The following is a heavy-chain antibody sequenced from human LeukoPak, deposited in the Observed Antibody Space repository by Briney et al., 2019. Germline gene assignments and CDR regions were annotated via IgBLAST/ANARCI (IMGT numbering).Heavy chain of an antibody. D-gene: IGHD1-26*01. Sequence: GGLLRLSCAASGFNVNSFEMTWVRQAPGLGLEFLSYISDSGGVIKYADSVKGRFIISRDSAENALYLQMNNLGADDTAVYFCAGGPQYTGSFPYWGQGTLVAVSS. CDR1: GFNVNSFE. J-gene: IGHJ4*02. CDR2: ISDSGGVI. V-gene: IGHV3-48*03. CDR3: AGGPQYTGSFPY.